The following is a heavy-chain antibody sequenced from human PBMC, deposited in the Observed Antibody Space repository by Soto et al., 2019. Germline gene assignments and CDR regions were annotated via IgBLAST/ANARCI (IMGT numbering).Heavy chain of an antibody. CDR1: GGSISSSSYY. V-gene: IGHV4-39*01. CDR2: IYYSGST. J-gene: IGHJ4*02. D-gene: IGHD3-22*01. Sequence: SETLSLTCTVSGGSISSSSYYWGWIRQPPGKGLEWIGSIYYSGSTYYNPSLKSRVTISVDTSKNQFSLKLSSVTAADTAVYYCARGPHRGFHEFDYWGQGTLVTVSS. CDR3: ARGPHRGFHEFDY.